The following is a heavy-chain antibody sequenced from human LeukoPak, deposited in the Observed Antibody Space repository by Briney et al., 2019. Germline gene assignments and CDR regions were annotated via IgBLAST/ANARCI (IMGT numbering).Heavy chain of an antibody. D-gene: IGHD6-6*01. V-gene: IGHV3-23*01. CDR3: AKARSIAARWYFDY. J-gene: IGHJ4*02. CDR1: GFTFSSYA. CDR2: ISGSGGST. Sequence: PGGSLRLSCAASGFTFSSYAMSWVRQTPGKGLEWVTAISGSGGSTYYADSVKGRFTISRDNSKNTLYLQMNSLRAEDTAVYYCAKARSIAARWYFDYWGQGTLVTVSS.